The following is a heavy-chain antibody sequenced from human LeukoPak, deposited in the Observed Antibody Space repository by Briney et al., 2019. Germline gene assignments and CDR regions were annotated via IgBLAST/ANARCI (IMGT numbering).Heavy chain of an antibody. V-gene: IGHV4-39*01. Sequence: KPSETLSLTCTVSGGSISSSSYYWGWIRQPPGKGLEWIGEIYYSGRAYYNSSLKSRLTISVDTSWNQFSLTLVSVTAADTGVYYCARRRYYDSTGYLDWGQGTLVFVST. D-gene: IGHD3-22*01. CDR3: ARRRYYDSTGYLD. CDR2: IYYSGRA. J-gene: IGHJ1*01. CDR1: GGSISSSSYY.